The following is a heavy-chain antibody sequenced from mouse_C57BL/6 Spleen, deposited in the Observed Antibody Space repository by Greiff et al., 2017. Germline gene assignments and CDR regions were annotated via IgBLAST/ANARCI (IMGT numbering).Heavy chain of an antibody. Sequence: QVQLQQPGAELVKPGASVKLSCKASGYTFTSYWMHWVKQRPGQGLEWIGMIHPNSGSTNYNEKFKSKATLTVEKSSSTAYMQLSSLTSEDSAVYYCARDTDDYGIAYWGQGTLVTVSA. CDR1: GYTFTSYW. CDR3: ARDTDDYGIAY. D-gene: IGHD2-4*01. J-gene: IGHJ3*01. CDR2: IHPNSGST. V-gene: IGHV1-64*01.